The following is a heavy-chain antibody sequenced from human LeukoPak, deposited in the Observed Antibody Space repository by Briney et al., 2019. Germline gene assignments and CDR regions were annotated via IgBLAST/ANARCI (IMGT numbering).Heavy chain of an antibody. V-gene: IGHV3-23*01. Sequence: PGGSLRLSCAASGFSFSSFAMSWVRQAPGKGLEWVSTVSDSGGSSYYADSVKGRFTISRDNSKNTLYLQMNSLRAEDTAIYYCAKEYGSSSPMDVWGQGTTVTVSS. CDR1: GFSFSSFA. CDR2: VSDSGGSS. D-gene: IGHD6-6*01. J-gene: IGHJ6*02. CDR3: AKEYGSSSPMDV.